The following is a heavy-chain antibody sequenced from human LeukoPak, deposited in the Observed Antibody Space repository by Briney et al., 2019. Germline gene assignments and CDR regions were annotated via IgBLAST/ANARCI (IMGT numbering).Heavy chain of an antibody. V-gene: IGHV4-59*01. D-gene: IGHD5-24*01. CDR1: GVSISSYY. Sequence: PSETLSLTCTVSGVSISSYYWSWIRQPPGKGLEWIGYIYYSGSTNYNPSLKSRVTISVDTSKNQFSLKLSSVTAADTAVYYCAREKMARGDAFDIWGQGTMVTVSS. CDR2: IYYSGST. CDR3: AREKMARGDAFDI. J-gene: IGHJ3*02.